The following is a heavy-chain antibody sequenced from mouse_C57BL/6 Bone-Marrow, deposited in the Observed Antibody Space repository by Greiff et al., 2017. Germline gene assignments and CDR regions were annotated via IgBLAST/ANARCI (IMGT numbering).Heavy chain of an antibody. Sequence: VQLQQPGAELVRPGSSVKLSCKASGYTFTSYWVDWVKQRPGQGLEWIGNIYPSDSETHYNQKFKDKATLTVDKSSSTAYMQLSSLTSEDSAVYYCARGGRGMDYWGQGTAVTVSA. J-gene: IGHJ4*01. CDR3: ARGGRGMDY. CDR2: IYPSDSET. V-gene: IGHV1-61*01. CDR1: GYTFTSYW.